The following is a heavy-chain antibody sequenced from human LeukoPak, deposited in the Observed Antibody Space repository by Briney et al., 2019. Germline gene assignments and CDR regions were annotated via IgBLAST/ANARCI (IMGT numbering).Heavy chain of an antibody. CDR1: GYTLTELS. Sequence: ASVKVSCKVSGYTLTELSLHWVRQAPGKGLEWMGGFDPEDGETIYAQKFQGRVTMTEDTSTDTAYMELSSLRSEDAAVYYCATGLEPYDDAFDIWGQGTMVTVSS. CDR2: FDPEDGET. CDR3: ATGLEPYDDAFDI. V-gene: IGHV1-24*01. D-gene: IGHD1-1*01. J-gene: IGHJ3*02.